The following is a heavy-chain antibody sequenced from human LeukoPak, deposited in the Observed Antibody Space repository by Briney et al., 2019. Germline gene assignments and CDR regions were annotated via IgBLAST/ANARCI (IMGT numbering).Heavy chain of an antibody. D-gene: IGHD6-19*01. V-gene: IGHV3-30*03. CDR2: ISYDGSNK. Sequence: PGGSLRLSCAASGFTFSSYGMHWVRQAPGKGLEWVAVISYDGSNKYYADSVKGRFTISRDNSKNTLYLQMNSLRAEDTAVYYCARTASSGYYFDYWGQGTLVTVSS. CDR1: GFTFSSYG. J-gene: IGHJ4*02. CDR3: ARTASSGYYFDY.